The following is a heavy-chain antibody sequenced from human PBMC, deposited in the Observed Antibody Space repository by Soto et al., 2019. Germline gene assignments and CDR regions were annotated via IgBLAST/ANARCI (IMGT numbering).Heavy chain of an antibody. V-gene: IGHV3-7*01. CDR1: GFTFSSYW. Sequence: GESLKISCAASGFTFSSYWMSWVRQAPGKGLEWVANIKQDGSEKYYVDSVKGRFTISRDNAKNSLYLQMNSLRAEDTAVYYCARMVGEYYFDYWGQGTLVTVSS. CDR2: IKQDGSEK. D-gene: IGHD1-26*01. J-gene: IGHJ4*02. CDR3: ARMVGEYYFDY.